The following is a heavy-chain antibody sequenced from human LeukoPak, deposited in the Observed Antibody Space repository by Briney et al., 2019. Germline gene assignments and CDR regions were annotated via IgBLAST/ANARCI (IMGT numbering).Heavy chain of an antibody. CDR2: INPSGGST. D-gene: IGHD5-12*01. J-gene: IGHJ4*02. V-gene: IGHV1-46*01. CDR1: GYSLTNYY. CDR3: ARGAPTTRIGAGRFDY. Sequence: ASVKVSCKAFGYSLTNYYVHWVRQAPGQGLGGMGGINPSGGSTSYAQKFQGRITVTRDTYTNTVYMDLSSLRSEDTATYYCARGAPTTRIGAGRFDYWGQGSLLTVAS.